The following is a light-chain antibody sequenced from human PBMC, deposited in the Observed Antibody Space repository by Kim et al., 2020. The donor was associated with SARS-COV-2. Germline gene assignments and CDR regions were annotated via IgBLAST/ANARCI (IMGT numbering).Light chain of an antibody. CDR2: QTS. CDR1: QSFSSW. CDR3: QQYNSYPIT. J-gene: IGKJ5*01. V-gene: IGKV1-5*03. Sequence: AAVGKRVTITCWASQSFSSWLDWYQQKPGKAPKLLIYQTSSLQSGVPSRFSGSGSGTEFTLTINSLQPDDFATYYCQQYNSYPITCGQGTRLEIK.